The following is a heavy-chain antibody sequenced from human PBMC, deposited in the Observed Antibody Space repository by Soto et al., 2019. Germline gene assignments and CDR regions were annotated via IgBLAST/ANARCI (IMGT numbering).Heavy chain of an antibody. CDR2: IIPIFGTA. D-gene: IGHD2-2*01. CDR1: GGTFSSYA. CDR3: ARDGGISTKCSGGGNGFDL. J-gene: IGHJ5*02. V-gene: IGHV1-69*13. Sequence: ASVKVSCKASGGTFSSYAISWVRQAPGQGLEWMGGIIPIFGTANYAQKFQGRVTITADESTSTAYMELSSRRSEGTAVYYCARDGGISTKCSGGGNGFDLWGQGTVV.